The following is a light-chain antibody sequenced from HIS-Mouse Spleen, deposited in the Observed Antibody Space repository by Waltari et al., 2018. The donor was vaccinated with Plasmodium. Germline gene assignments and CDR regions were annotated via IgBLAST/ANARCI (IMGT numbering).Light chain of an antibody. J-gene: IGKJ5*01. Sequence: DIQMTQSPSSLSASVGDRVTITCRASQSISSYLNWYQQKPGKAPKLLIYAAYSLQSGVPSRFSGSGSGTDFTLTISSLQPEDFATYYCQQSYSTPPFGQGTRLEIK. V-gene: IGKV1-39*01. CDR1: QSISSY. CDR2: AAY. CDR3: QQSYSTPP.